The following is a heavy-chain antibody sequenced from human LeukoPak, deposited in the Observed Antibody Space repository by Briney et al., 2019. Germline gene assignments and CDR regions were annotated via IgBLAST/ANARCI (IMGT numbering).Heavy chain of an antibody. D-gene: IGHD6-19*01. Sequence: GASVKVSCKASGYTFTIDGISWVRQAPGQGLGGMGWVSAYNGNTNYAQKLQGRVTMTTDTCTSTAYMELRSLRSDDTAVYYCARVWQYDWFDPWGQGTLVTVSS. CDR3: ARVWQYDWFDP. V-gene: IGHV1-18*01. J-gene: IGHJ5*02. CDR2: VSAYNGNT. CDR1: GYTFTIDG.